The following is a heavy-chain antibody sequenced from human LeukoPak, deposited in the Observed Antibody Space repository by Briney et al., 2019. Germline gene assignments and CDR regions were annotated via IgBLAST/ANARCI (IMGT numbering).Heavy chain of an antibody. CDR3: ARAMSGNGPPLLYYYYYMDV. D-gene: IGHD3-10*01. CDR1: GGSISSYY. CDR2: IYTSGST. Sequence: SETLSLTCTVSGGSISSYYWSWIRQPAGKGLEWIGRIYTSGSTNYNPSLKSRVTMSVDTSKNQFSLKLSSVTAADTAVYYCARAMSGNGPPLLYYYYYMDVWGKGTTVTVSS. J-gene: IGHJ6*03. V-gene: IGHV4-4*07.